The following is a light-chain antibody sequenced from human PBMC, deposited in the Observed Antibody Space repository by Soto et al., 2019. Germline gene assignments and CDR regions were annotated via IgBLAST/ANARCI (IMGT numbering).Light chain of an antibody. J-gene: IGKJ4*01. Sequence: DIQMTQSPSTLSASVGDRVTISCRASQTISTWLAWYQQKPGKAPNLLIYKASSLESGVPSTFSGCGSGTEFTLTISSLQPDDFATYYCRQYSTFPLTFGVGTKVEIK. CDR1: QTISTW. CDR3: RQYSTFPLT. V-gene: IGKV1-5*03. CDR2: KAS.